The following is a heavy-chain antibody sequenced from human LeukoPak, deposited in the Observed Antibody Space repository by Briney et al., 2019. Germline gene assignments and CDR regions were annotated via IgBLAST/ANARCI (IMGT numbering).Heavy chain of an antibody. CDR1: GCTFTGYY. CDR2: INPNSGGT. D-gene: IGHD2-2*01. Sequence: GASVKVSCKASGCTFTGYYMHWVRQAPGQGLEWMGWINPNSGGTNYAQKFQGRVTMTRDTSISTAYMELSRLRSDDTAVYYCAREGQTQAVWDIVVVPAATSWFDPWGQGTLVTVSS. CDR3: AREGQTQAVWDIVVVPAATSWFDP. V-gene: IGHV1-2*02. J-gene: IGHJ5*02.